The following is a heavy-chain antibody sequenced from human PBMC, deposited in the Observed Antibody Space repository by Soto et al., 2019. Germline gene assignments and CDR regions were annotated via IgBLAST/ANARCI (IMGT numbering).Heavy chain of an antibody. CDR1: GGTFSSYT. CDR2: IIPILGIA. Sequence: GASVKVSCKASGGTFSSYTISWVRQAPGQGLEWMGRIIPILGIANYAQKFQGRVTITADKSTSTAYMELSSLRSEDTTVYYCAREWVYCTNGVCYVDWFDPWGQGTLVTVSS. V-gene: IGHV1-69*04. D-gene: IGHD2-8*01. J-gene: IGHJ5*02. CDR3: AREWVYCTNGVCYVDWFDP.